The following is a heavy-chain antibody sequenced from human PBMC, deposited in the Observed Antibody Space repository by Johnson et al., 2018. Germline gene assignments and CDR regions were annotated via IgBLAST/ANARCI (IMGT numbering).Heavy chain of an antibody. D-gene: IGHD3-3*01. CDR2: FYSGGST. CDR3: ARDDFWSDYSRSA. CDR1: GFKVADTY. V-gene: IGHV3-53*01. J-gene: IGHJ5*02. Sequence: VQLVESGGGLIQPGGSLRLSCAASGFKVADTYMNWVRQIPGKGLEWVAVFYSGGSTKYADSGKGRFTISRDISKNTMDLQMNSLRVDDTAVYYCARDDFWSDYSRSAWGQGTLVTVSS.